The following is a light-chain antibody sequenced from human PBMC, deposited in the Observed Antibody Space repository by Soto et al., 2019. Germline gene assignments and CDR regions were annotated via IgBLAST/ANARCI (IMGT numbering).Light chain of an antibody. CDR3: CSYAGSDTLDV. Sequence: QSALTQPRSVSGSPGQSVTISCTGTSTDVGGYNYVSWYQQHPGKVPKLMLYDVSKRPSGVPDRFSGSKSGNTASLTISGLQAEDEADYYCCSYAGSDTLDVFGSGTKVTVL. J-gene: IGLJ1*01. CDR2: DVS. V-gene: IGLV2-11*01. CDR1: STDVGGYNY.